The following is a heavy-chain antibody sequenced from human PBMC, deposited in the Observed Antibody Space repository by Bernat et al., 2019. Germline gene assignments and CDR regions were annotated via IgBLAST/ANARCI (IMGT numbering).Heavy chain of an antibody. V-gene: IGHV3-11*05. D-gene: IGHD3-10*01. CDR2: ISSGSRST. Sequence: QVQLVESGGGLVKPGGSLRLSCAASGFRFSDYYMAWIRQAPGKGLEWVSYISSGSRSTDSADSVKGRFTISRDDVKNSLYLQMDSLRAEDTAVYYCASDSPRGDYWGQGTLVTVSS. CDR3: ASDSPRGDY. J-gene: IGHJ4*02. CDR1: GFRFSDYY.